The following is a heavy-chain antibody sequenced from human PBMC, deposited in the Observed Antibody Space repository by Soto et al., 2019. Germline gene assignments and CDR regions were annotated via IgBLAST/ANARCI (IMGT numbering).Heavy chain of an antibody. CDR2: IIPVFGSA. CDR1: GDTFSSYS. Sequence: AVKGSCQAAGDTFSSYSITWVRQDPGQGLEWMGGIIPVFGSANYAQKFQGRVTITADESTRTAYMELNSLRSQDTAVYFCARDDGWNYRYYDMEVWGPGTTVTVSS. D-gene: IGHD1-7*01. CDR3: ARDDGWNYRYYDMEV. J-gene: IGHJ6*02. V-gene: IGHV1-69*13.